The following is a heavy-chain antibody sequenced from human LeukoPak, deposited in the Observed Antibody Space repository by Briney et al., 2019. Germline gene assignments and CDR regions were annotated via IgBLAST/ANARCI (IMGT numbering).Heavy chain of an antibody. D-gene: IGHD2/OR15-2a*01. V-gene: IGHV3-53*01. J-gene: IGHJ4*02. CDR2: LYRDGST. CDR3: AKYGYFPYYFDY. Sequence: GGSLRLSCAASGFNVGSTYMSWVRQAPGKGLEWVSVLYRDGSTYYADSVKGRFTISRDNFKNTLYLQMNSLRAEDTAVYYCAKYGYFPYYFDYWGQGTLVTVSS. CDR1: GFNVGSTY.